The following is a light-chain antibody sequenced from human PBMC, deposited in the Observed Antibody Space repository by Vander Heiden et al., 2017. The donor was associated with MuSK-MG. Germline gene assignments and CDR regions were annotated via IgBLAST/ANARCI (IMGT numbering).Light chain of an antibody. V-gene: IGLV2-23*01. CDR2: EGS. CDR3: CSYAGSSTLV. Sequence: QSPLPPPASLAASPRRSITISCTGTRNDVGTYNLVSWYQQHPGKAPKLRIYEGSKRPSGVSNRFSGSKSGTTASLTISGLQAEDEADYYCCSYAGSSTLVFGGGTKLTVL. J-gene: IGLJ2*01. CDR1: RNDVGTYNL.